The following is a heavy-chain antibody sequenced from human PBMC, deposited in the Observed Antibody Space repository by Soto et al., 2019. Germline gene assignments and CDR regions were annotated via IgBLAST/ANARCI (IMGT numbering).Heavy chain of an antibody. J-gene: IGHJ4*02. Sequence: QVQLVQPGAEVRKPGASVKVSCEASGYTFTSYDIYWVRQATGQGLEWMGWMNPNTGNSGYAQKFQGRVTMTSDTSISTAHMELSSLRSEDTAVYYCARRAETNGWNGFGADKYYFDFWGQGTLVTVSS. CDR2: MNPNTGNS. V-gene: IGHV1-8*01. CDR1: GYTFTSYD. D-gene: IGHD1-1*01. CDR3: ARRAETNGWNGFGADKYYFDF.